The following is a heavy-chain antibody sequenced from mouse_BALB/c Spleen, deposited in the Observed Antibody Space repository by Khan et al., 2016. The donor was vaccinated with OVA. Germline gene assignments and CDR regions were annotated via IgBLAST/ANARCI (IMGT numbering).Heavy chain of an antibody. J-gene: IGHJ3*01. V-gene: IGHV5-6-5*01. CDR2: ISSGGTS. D-gene: IGHD1-1*01. Sequence: EVELVESGGGVVMPGGSLKLSCAASGFTFSSYAMSWVRQTPEKRLEWVASISSGGTSYFPDSVRGRFTISRDDGRNILYLQMSSLRSEDTAMYYCGREVYGSNYAWFAYWGQGTLVTVSA. CDR1: GFTFSSYA. CDR3: GREVYGSNYAWFAY.